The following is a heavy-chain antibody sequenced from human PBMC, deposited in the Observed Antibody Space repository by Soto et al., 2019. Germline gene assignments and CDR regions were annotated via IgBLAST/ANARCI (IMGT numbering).Heavy chain of an antibody. D-gene: IGHD6-13*01. V-gene: IGHV4-4*02. J-gene: IGHJ4*02. CDR3: ARVRYSSSYFDY. CDR2: VFHSGST. CDR1: SGSISSSNW. Sequence: QVQLQESGPGLVKPSGTLSLTCAVSSGSISSSNWWCWVRPPPGQGLEWIGEVFHSGSTNYNPSLKRRVTISVDKSKNQFYLKLSSVTAADTAVYYCARVRYSSSYFDYWGQGTLVTVSS.